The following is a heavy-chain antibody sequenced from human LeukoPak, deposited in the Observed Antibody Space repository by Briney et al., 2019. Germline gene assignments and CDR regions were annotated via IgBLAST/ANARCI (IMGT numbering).Heavy chain of an antibody. CDR2: IRFDGSNK. CDR3: AKDPSQYYDILTGYKGESYMDV. Sequence: PGGSLRLSCAASGFTFSSYSMNWVRQAPGKGLEWVAFIRFDGSNKYYADSVKGRFTISRDNSKNTLYLQMNSLRAEDTAVYYCAKDPSQYYDILTGYKGESYMDVWGKGTTVTISS. V-gene: IGHV3-30*02. D-gene: IGHD3-9*01. CDR1: GFTFSSYS. J-gene: IGHJ6*03.